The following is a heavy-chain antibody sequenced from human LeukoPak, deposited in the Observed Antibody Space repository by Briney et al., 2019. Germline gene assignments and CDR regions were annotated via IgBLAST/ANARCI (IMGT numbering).Heavy chain of an antibody. D-gene: IGHD3-3*01. CDR2: IYYSGSA. J-gene: IGHJ4*02. V-gene: IGHV4-59*01. Sequence: SETLSLTCTVSGGSISSFYWSWIRQPPGKGLEWIGYIYYSGSANYNPSLKSRVTISVDTSKNQFSLKLNSVTAADTAVYYCARAVYRMSGTRAPFDYWGQGTLVTVSS. CDR3: ARAVYRMSGTRAPFDY. CDR1: GGSISSFY.